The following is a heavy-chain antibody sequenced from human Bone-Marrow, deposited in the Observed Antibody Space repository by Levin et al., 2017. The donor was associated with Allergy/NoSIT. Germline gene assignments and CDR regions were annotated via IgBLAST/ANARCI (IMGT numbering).Heavy chain of an antibody. Sequence: GGSLRLSCAASGFTFSTNGMHWVRQAPGKGLEWVALIWFDGTTKYYAESVRGRFTISRDNSKNTLYLQMNSLRVEDTAVYYCARGFSSSLSNYHFYIDVWGTGTTVTVSS. V-gene: IGHV3-33*01. D-gene: IGHD6-13*01. J-gene: IGHJ6*03. CDR3: ARGFSSSLSNYHFYIDV. CDR2: IWFDGTTK. CDR1: GFTFSTNG.